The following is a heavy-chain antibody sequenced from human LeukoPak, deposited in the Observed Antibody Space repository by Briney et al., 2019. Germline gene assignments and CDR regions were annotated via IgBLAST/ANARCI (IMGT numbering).Heavy chain of an antibody. CDR1: GGSISSYY. J-gene: IGHJ1*01. CDR2: IHSYGST. Sequence: SETLSLTCTVSGGSISSYYWSWIRQPAGKGLEWIGRIHSYGSTNYNPSLKSRVTMSVDTSKNQISLKLRSVTAAGTAVYYCARDGPNDYGDGCFHHWGQGTLVTVSS. D-gene: IGHD4-17*01. V-gene: IGHV4-4*07. CDR3: ARDGPNDYGDGCFHH.